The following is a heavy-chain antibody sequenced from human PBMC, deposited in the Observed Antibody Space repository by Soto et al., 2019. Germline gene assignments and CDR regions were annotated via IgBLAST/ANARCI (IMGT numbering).Heavy chain of an antibody. V-gene: IGHV3-33*01. CDR1: GFTFSSYG. CDR2: IWYDGSNK. Sequence: QVQLVESGGGVVQPGRSLRLSCAASGFTFSSYGMHWVRQAPGKGLEWVAVIWYDGSNKYYADSVKGRFTISRDNSKNTLYLRMNSLRAEDTAVYYCARDHGYGGPPLSYWGQGTLVTVSS. J-gene: IGHJ4*02. CDR3: ARDHGYGGPPLSY. D-gene: IGHD4-17*01.